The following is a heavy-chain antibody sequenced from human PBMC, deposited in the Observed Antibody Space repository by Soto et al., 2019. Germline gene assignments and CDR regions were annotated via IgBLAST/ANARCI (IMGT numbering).Heavy chain of an antibody. CDR3: AKGFSSRYYFDY. D-gene: IGHD6-13*01. V-gene: IGHV3-23*01. CDR1: GFPFSSHG. J-gene: IGHJ4*02. Sequence: PGGSLRLSCAASGFPFSSHGMSWVRQAPGKGLEWVSVVTGSGGSTYYADSVKGRFTISRDNSKNTLYLEMKSLRAEDTAIYYCAKGFSSRYYFDYWGQGTPVTVSS. CDR2: VTGSGGST.